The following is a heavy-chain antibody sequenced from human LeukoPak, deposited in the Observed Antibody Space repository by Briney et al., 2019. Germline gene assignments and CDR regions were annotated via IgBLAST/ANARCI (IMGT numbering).Heavy chain of an antibody. CDR3: ATYYVWGSYHLDY. CDR2: ISSSSSYI. Sequence: GGSLRLSCAASGFTFSSYSMNWVRQAPGKGLEWVSSISSSSSYIYYADSVKGRFTISRDNAKNSLYLQMSSLRAEDTAVYYCATYYVWGSYHLDYWGQGTLVTVSS. D-gene: IGHD3-16*02. CDR1: GFTFSSYS. J-gene: IGHJ4*02. V-gene: IGHV3-21*01.